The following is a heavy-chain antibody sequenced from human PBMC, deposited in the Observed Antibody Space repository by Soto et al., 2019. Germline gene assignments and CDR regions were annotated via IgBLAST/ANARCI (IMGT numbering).Heavy chain of an antibody. CDR1: GDSVSSNSAA. CDR2: TYYRSKWYN. CDR3: ARDWGVWSGYYGYYYYGMDV. V-gene: IGHV6-1*01. J-gene: IGHJ6*02. Sequence: SQTLSLTCAISGDSVSSNSAAWNWIRQSPSRGLEWLGRTYYRSKWYNDYAVSVKSRITINPDTSKNQFSLQLNSVTPEDTAVYYCARDWGVWSGYYGYYYYGMDVWGQGTTVTVSS. D-gene: IGHD3-3*01.